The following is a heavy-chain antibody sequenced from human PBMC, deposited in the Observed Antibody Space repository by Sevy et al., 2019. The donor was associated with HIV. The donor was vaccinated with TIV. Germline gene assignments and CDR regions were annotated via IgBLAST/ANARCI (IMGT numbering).Heavy chain of an antibody. V-gene: IGHV3-64D*06. D-gene: IGHD6-13*01. Sequence: GGSLRLSCAASGFTFSSYSMNWVRQAPGKGLEYVSAISSNGGSTYYADSVKGRFTISRDNSKNTLYLQMSSLRAEDTAVYYCVKPSIAAAGFDYWGQGTLVTVSS. CDR2: ISSNGGST. J-gene: IGHJ4*02. CDR1: GFTFSSYS. CDR3: VKPSIAAAGFDY.